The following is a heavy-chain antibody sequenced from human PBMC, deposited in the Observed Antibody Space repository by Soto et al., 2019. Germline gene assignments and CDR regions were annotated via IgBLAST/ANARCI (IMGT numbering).Heavy chain of an antibody. V-gene: IGHV3-74*01. CDR1: GFAFSHYW. Sequence: RRLSCTASGFAFSHYWMHWVRQAPGKGLMWVSRINGDGSATTYADSVKGRFTISRDNAKNTLYLQMNSLRAEDTAVYYCVRSDWFDPWGQGTLVTVSS. CDR3: VRSDWFDP. J-gene: IGHJ5*02. CDR2: INGDGSAT.